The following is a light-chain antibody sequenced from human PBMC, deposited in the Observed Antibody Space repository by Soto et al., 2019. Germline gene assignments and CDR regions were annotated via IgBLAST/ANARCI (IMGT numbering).Light chain of an antibody. CDR2: GAS. CDR1: QSVSSTY. CDR3: QQYGSSRWT. J-gene: IGKJ1*01. Sequence: EIVLTQSPDTLSLFPGERATLSCRASQSVSSTYLAWYQQKLGQAPRLLFFGASSRATGIPDRFSGSGSGTDFTLTISRLEPEDFAVYYCQQYGSSRWTFGQGTKVEIK. V-gene: IGKV3-20*01.